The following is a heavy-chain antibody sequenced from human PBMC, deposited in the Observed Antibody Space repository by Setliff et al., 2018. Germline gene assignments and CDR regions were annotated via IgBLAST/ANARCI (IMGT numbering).Heavy chain of an antibody. CDR3: ARLRKSTPHWYFDL. CDR2: IYYTGST. Sequence: SETLSLTCTVSGVSISSHYWSWVRQPPGKGLECIGDIYYTGSTKYNPSLWSRLTMSIDTSKKQFSLRLTSVSAADTAVYYCARLRKSTPHWYFDLWGRGTCGHRLL. J-gene: IGHJ2*01. V-gene: IGHV4-59*11. CDR1: GVSISSHY.